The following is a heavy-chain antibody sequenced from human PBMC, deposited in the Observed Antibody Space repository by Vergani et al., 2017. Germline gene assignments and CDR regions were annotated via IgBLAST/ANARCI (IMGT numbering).Heavy chain of an antibody. D-gene: IGHD3-10*01. V-gene: IGHV4-39*01. CDR1: NGSISEKSDS. Sequence: QVQLQESGPGLVKPSETLSLSCIVSNGSISEKSDSWGWIRQPLGKGLEWIGDVNYSGIAFYNPSLRSRATISVDTSKNQFSLKVISVTAADTAVCYCARRRAVRGTIISSTFDIWGQGTMVSVSS. CDR3: ARRRAVRGTIISSTFDI. J-gene: IGHJ3*02. CDR2: VNYSGIA.